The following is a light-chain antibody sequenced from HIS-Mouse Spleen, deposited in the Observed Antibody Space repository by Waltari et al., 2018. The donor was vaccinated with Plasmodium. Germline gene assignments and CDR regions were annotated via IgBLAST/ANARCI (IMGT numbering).Light chain of an antibody. CDR2: GAS. CDR3: QQYNNWSFT. CDR1: QSVSSN. Sequence: EIVMTQSPATLSVSPGEGATISCRPSQSVSSNLAWYQQKPGQAPRLLIYGASTRATGIPARFSGSGSGTEFTLTISSLQSEDFAVYYCQQYNNWSFTFGPGTKVDIK. V-gene: IGKV3-15*01. J-gene: IGKJ3*01.